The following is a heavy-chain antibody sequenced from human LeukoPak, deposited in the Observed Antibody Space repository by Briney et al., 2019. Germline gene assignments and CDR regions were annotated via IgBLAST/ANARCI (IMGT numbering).Heavy chain of an antibody. CDR3: ARLVGVWFADY. CDR1: GDSISSYY. V-gene: IGHV4-59*08. D-gene: IGHD3-22*01. CDR2: IYYSGST. Sequence: PSETLSLTCTVSGDSISSYYWSWIRQPPGKGLEWIGYIYYSGSTNYNPSLKSRVTISVDTSKNQFSLKLSSVTAADTAVYYCARLVGVWFADYWGQGTLVTVSS. J-gene: IGHJ4*02.